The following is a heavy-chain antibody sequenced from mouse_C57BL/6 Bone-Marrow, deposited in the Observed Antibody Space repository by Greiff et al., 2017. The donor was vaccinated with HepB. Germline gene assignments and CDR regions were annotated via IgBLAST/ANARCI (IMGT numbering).Heavy chain of an antibody. D-gene: IGHD1-1*01. Sequence: SGPVLVKPGASVKMSCKASGYTFTDYYMNWVKQSHGKSLEWIGVINPYNGGTSYNQKFKGKATLTVDKSSSTAYMELNSLTSEDSAVYYCARGGSSSFDYWGQGTTLTVSS. CDR2: INPYNGGT. CDR3: ARGGSSSFDY. CDR1: GYTFTDYY. J-gene: IGHJ2*01. V-gene: IGHV1-19*01.